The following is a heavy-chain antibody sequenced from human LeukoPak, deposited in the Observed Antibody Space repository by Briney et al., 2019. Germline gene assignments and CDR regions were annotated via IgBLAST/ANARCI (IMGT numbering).Heavy chain of an antibody. J-gene: IGHJ4*02. CDR2: ISYRDGT. Sequence: SETLSLTCTVSGDSIRNYYWNWIRQRPGKGLEWIGYISYRDGTNYSPSLKSRVTISGDPSKNQFSLEVNSVTAADTAIYYCARGYCSGGSCPLDYWGQGTLVTVSS. CDR3: ARGYCSGGSCPLDY. CDR1: GDSIRNYY. V-gene: IGHV4-59*01. D-gene: IGHD2-15*01.